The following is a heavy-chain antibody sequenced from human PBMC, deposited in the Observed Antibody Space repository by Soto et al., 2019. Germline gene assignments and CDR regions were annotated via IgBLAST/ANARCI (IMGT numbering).Heavy chain of an antibody. Sequence: QVQLVESGGGVVQPGRSLRLSCAASGFTFSSYGMHWVRQAPGKGLEWVAVIWYDGSNKYYADSVKGGFTISRDNSKNTLYLPMNSLRGEATAVYYCARDGLLGYCSSTSCSDAFDIWGQGRMVTVSS. CDR3: ARDGLLGYCSSTSCSDAFDI. D-gene: IGHD2-2*01. CDR1: GFTFSSYG. CDR2: IWYDGSNK. V-gene: IGHV3-33*01. J-gene: IGHJ3*02.